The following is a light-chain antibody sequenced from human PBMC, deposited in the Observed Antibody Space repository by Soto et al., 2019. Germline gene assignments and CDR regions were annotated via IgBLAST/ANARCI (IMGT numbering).Light chain of an antibody. V-gene: IGKV3-20*01. Sequence: EIVLTQSPGTLSLSPGERATLSCRASQSVSGSYLAWYQQRPGQAPRLLIYGASSRATGIPDRFSGSGSGTDFTLTISRLEPEDFAVYYCQDDGSSRTFGQGTRVEIK. CDR3: QDDGSSRT. J-gene: IGKJ1*01. CDR1: QSVSGSY. CDR2: GAS.